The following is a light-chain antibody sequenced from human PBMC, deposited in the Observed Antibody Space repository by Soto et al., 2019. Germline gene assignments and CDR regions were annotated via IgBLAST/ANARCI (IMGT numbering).Light chain of an antibody. CDR3: QQTNTFLPLT. CDR1: QGISNW. CDR2: GAS. Sequence: DIQMTQSPSSVSASVGDRVTITCRASQGISNWLAWYQQQPGKAPKLLIYGASSLQSGVPSRFSGGGSGTQFTLIISSLQPEDFATYYCQQTNTFLPLTCGGGTKVEI. V-gene: IGKV1-12*01. J-gene: IGKJ4*01.